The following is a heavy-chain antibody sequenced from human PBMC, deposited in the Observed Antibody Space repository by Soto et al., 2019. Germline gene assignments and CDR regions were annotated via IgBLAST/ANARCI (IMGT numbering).Heavy chain of an antibody. J-gene: IGHJ5*02. D-gene: IGHD7-27*01. CDR2: ISASGDIT. Sequence: EVQLLESGGGLIQPGGSLRLSCAASGFTFTTYAMRWVRQAPGKGLEWVSAISASGDITYYADSVKGRFTISRDSSKNTLYLQMNGLRAEDTAIYYCAKDSNLIPWASNHWGQGTLVTVSS. V-gene: IGHV3-23*01. CDR1: GFTFTTYA. CDR3: AKDSNLIPWASNH.